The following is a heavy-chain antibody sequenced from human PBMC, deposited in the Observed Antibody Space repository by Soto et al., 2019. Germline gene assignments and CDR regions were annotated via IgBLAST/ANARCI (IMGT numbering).Heavy chain of an antibody. Sequence: QVQLVQSGAEVKKPGSSVKVSCKASGGTFSSYAISWVRQAPGQGLEWMGGIIPIFGTATYAQKFQGRVTITADASTSTAYMELSSLASEDTAGYYCAGGYESSGYYCPPDYWGQGTLVTVSS. J-gene: IGHJ4*02. CDR3: AGGYESSGYYCPPDY. CDR2: IIPIFGTA. D-gene: IGHD3-22*01. CDR1: GGTFSSYA. V-gene: IGHV1-69*12.